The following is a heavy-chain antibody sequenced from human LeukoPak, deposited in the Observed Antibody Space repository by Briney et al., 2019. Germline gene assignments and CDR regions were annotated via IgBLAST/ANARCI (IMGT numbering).Heavy chain of an antibody. D-gene: IGHD5-12*01. CDR3: ATGFRGFNWFDP. V-gene: IGHV1-24*01. CDR2: FDPEDGET. J-gene: IGHJ5*02. Sequence: GASVKVSCKVSGYTLTELSMHWVRQAPGKGLEWMGGFDPEDGETIYAQKFQGRVTMTEDTSTDTAYMELSSLRSEDTAVYYCATGFRGFNWFDPWGLGTLVTVSS. CDR1: GYTLTELS.